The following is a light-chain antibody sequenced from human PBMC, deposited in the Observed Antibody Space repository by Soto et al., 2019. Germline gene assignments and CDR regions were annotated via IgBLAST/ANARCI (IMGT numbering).Light chain of an antibody. CDR3: QQYDNLPRT. CDR2: DAS. Sequence: IQMTQSPSSLSASVGDRVTITFQASQDISNYLNWYQQKPGKAPKLLIYDASNLETGVPSRFSGSGSGTDFTYTISSLQPEDIATYYCQQYDNLPRTFGPGTKVDIK. J-gene: IGKJ3*01. CDR1: QDISNY. V-gene: IGKV1-33*01.